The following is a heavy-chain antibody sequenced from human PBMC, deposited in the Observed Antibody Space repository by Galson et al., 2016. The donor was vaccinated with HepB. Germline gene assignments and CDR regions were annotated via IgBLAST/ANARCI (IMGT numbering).Heavy chain of an antibody. Sequence: SVKVSCTASGGTFSRYAISWVRQAPGQGLEWMGGIIPIFGTTNYAQTFQGRVTITEDESTSTAYMELSSLRSEDTAVYYCARPQSPYCSSTNCFYYGRDLWGQGTTVTVSS. CDR1: GGTFSRYA. D-gene: IGHD2-2*01. V-gene: IGHV1-69*13. J-gene: IGHJ6*02. CDR2: IIPIFGTT. CDR3: ARPQSPYCSSTNCFYYGRDL.